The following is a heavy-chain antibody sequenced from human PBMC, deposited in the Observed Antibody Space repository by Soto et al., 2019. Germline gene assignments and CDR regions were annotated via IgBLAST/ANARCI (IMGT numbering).Heavy chain of an antibody. V-gene: IGHV3-7*05. CDR2: IKQDGSEK. Sequence: GGSLRLSCAASGFTFSGYWMSWVRQAPGKGLEWVANIKQDGSEKYYVDSVKGRFTISRDNTKDSLYLQMNSLRAEDTAVYYCARKYSSSWSGFDPWGQGTLVTVSS. J-gene: IGHJ5*02. CDR1: GFTFSGYW. D-gene: IGHD6-13*01. CDR3: ARKYSSSWSGFDP.